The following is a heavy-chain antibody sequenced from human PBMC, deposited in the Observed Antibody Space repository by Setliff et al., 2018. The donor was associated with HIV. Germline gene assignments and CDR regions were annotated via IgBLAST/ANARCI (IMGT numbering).Heavy chain of an antibody. CDR2: ITYSGSA. J-gene: IGHJ5*02. D-gene: IGHD2-21*01. V-gene: IGHV4-59*08. CDR3: ARYGGNSFWFDP. Sequence: SETLSLTCTVSGGSISSYYWNWIRQPPGKGLEWIGYITYSGSAYYNPSLKSRVTISVDTSKNQFSLKLISVTAAGTAVYYCARYGGNSFWFDPWGQGTLVTSPQ. CDR1: GGSISSYY.